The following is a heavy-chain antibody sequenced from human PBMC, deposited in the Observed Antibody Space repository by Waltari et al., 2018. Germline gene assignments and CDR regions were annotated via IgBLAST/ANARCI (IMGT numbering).Heavy chain of an antibody. CDR1: GYTFTGYY. Sequence: QVQLVQSGAEVKKPGASVKVSCKASGYTFTGYYMHWVRQAPGQGLEWMGRINPNSGGTNYAPKFQGRVTMTRDTSISTAYMELSRLRSDDTAVYYCARDSEMATIRSGSYYFDYWGQGTLVTVSS. CDR2: INPNSGGT. D-gene: IGHD5-12*01. J-gene: IGHJ4*02. V-gene: IGHV1-2*06. CDR3: ARDSEMATIRSGSYYFDY.